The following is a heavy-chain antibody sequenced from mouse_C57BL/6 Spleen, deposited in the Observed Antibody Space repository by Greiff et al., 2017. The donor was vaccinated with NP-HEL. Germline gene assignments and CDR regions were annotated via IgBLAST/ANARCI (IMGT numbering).Heavy chain of an antibody. CDR1: GFTFSSYG. CDR3: ARPYYDGYPYAMDY. CDR2: ISSGGSYT. V-gene: IGHV5-6*01. Sequence: EVKLVESGGDLVKPGGSLKLSCAASGFTFSSYGMSWVRQTPDKRLEWVATISSGGSYTYYPDSVKGRFTISRDNAKNTLYLQMSSLKSEDTAMYYCARPYYDGYPYAMDYWGQGTSVTVSS. J-gene: IGHJ4*01. D-gene: IGHD2-3*01.